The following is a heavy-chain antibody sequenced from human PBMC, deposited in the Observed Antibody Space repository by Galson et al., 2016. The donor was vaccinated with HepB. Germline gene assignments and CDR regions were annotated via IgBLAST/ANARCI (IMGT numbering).Heavy chain of an antibody. CDR2: INPNSGGT. Sequence: SVKVSCKASGYTLTDYYIHWVRQAPGQGLEWMGWINPNSGGTNHAQKFQGRVAMTRDTSISTAYMELSGLKSDDTAVYYCARVFTMVRGVTNTFYYYGMDVWGQGTTVTVSS. CDR3: ARVFTMVRGVTNTFYYYGMDV. V-gene: IGHV1-2*02. CDR1: GYTLTDYY. J-gene: IGHJ6*02. D-gene: IGHD3-10*01.